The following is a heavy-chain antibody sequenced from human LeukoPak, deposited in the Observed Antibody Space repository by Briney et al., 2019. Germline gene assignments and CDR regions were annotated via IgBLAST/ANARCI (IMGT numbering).Heavy chain of an antibody. CDR3: ARDLDYGDYVGY. V-gene: IGHV1-2*02. CDR2: INPNSGGT. Sequence: ASVKVSRKASGYTFTGYYMHWVRQAPGQGLEWTGWINPNSGGTNYAQKFQGRVTMTRDTSISTAYMELSRLRSDDTAVYYCARDLDYGDYVGYWGQGTLVTVSS. CDR1: GYTFTGYY. D-gene: IGHD4-17*01. J-gene: IGHJ4*02.